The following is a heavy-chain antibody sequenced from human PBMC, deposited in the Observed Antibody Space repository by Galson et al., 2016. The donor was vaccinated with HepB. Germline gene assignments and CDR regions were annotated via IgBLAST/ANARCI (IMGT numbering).Heavy chain of an antibody. CDR3: ARRLYS. CDR2: ISGSSTI. D-gene: IGHD2/OR15-2a*01. V-gene: IGHV3-48*02. CDR1: GFTFSSYG. J-gene: IGHJ4*02. Sequence: SLRLSCAASGFTFSSYGMNWVRQAPGKGLEWVSYISGSSTIYYADSVKGRFIISRDNAKNSLYLQMNSLRDEDTAVYYCARRLYSWGQGTLVTVSS.